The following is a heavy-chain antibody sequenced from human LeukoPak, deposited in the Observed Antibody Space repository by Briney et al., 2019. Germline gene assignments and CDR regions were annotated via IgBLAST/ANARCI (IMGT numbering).Heavy chain of an antibody. D-gene: IGHD2-15*01. J-gene: IGHJ3*02. Sequence: GGSLRLSCAASGFTSSSYSMNWVRQAPGKGLEWVSSISSSSSYIYYADSVKGRFTISRDNAKNSLYLQMNSLRAEDTAVYYCARGPEVVAATDDAFDIWGQGTMVTVSS. CDR3: ARGPEVVAATDDAFDI. V-gene: IGHV3-21*01. CDR2: ISSSSSYI. CDR1: GFTSSSYS.